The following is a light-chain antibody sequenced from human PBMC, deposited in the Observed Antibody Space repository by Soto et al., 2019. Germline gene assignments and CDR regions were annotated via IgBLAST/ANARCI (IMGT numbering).Light chain of an antibody. CDR3: QQYHSTRVP. CDR1: QSFLYTPIAKNY. V-gene: IGKV4-1*01. CDR2: WAS. Sequence: DIVFTQFPEYGAGSVCERATINCESSQSFLYTPIAKNYLAWYQQKPGQPARLLIYWASFRDPGVPARFKGSGSGTDFTLTISGLQAEEVAVYYCQQYHSTRVPVGGGTKLDIK. J-gene: IGKJ4*01.